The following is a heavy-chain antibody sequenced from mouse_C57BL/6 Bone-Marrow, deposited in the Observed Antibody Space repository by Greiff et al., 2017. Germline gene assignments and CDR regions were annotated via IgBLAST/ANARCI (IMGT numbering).Heavy chain of an antibody. J-gene: IGHJ4*01. CDR2: IHPNSGST. CDR1: GFTFTSYW. V-gene: IGHV1-64*01. D-gene: IGHD5-1*01. Sequence: QVQLQQPGAELVKPGASVKLSCKASGFTFTSYWMHWVKQRPGQGLEWIGMIHPNSGSTNYNAKFKSKATLTVDKSSSTAYMQLSSLTSEDSAVYYCGATYRVPMDYWGQGTSVTVSS. CDR3: GATYRVPMDY.